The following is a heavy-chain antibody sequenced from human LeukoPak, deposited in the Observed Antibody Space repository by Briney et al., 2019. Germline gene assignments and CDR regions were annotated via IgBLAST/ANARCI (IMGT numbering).Heavy chain of an antibody. V-gene: IGHV4-39*07. J-gene: IGHJ4*02. CDR2: IYYSGST. Sequence: PSETLSLTCTVSGGSISSSSYYWGWIRQPPGKGLEWIGSIYYSGSTYYNPSLKSRVTISVDTSKNQFSLKLSSVTAADTAVYYCARDGSGSYYNVDYWGQGTLVTVSS. D-gene: IGHD3-10*01. CDR3: ARDGSGSYYNVDY. CDR1: GGSISSSSYY.